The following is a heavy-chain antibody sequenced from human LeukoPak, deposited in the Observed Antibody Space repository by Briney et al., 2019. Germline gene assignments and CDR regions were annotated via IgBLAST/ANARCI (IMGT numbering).Heavy chain of an antibody. CDR1: GYNFTDYY. CDR3: ARTEGGVTWEYFQH. CDR2: INPNSGGT. D-gene: IGHD2-21*02. V-gene: IGHV1-2*02. J-gene: IGHJ1*01. Sequence: ASVKVSCKASGYNFTDYYMHWVRQAPGQGLEWMGWINPNSGGTNSAQKFQGRVTMTRDTSISTAYMELSRLRSDDTAMYYCARTEGGVTWEYFQHWGQGTLVTVSS.